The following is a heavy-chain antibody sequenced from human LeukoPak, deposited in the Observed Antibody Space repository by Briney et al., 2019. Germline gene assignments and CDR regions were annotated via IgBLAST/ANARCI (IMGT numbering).Heavy chain of an antibody. V-gene: IGHV3-30*18. CDR1: GFTFSSYG. D-gene: IGHD3-10*01. CDR2: ISYDGSNK. CDR3: AKVITMVRGVIPRTDAYYYYGMDV. Sequence: QPGRSLRLSCAASGFTFSSYGMHWVRQAPGKGLEWVAVISYDGSNKYYADSVKGRFTISRDNSKNPLYLQMNSLRAEDTAVYYCAKVITMVRGVIPRTDAYYYYGMDVWGQGTTVTVSS. J-gene: IGHJ6*02.